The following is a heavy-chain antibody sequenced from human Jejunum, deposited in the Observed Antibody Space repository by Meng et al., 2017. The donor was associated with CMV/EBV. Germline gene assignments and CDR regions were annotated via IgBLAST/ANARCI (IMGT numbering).Heavy chain of an antibody. CDR3: ARGWRRVRFDFEYFQH. D-gene: IGHD3-3*01. Sequence: SIGGSTSYWGWIRQPPGKNLEWIGSIYYSGYTYYNPSLKSRVTISVDTSKNQFSLKVTSVTAADTAVYYCARGWRRVRFDFEYFQHWGQGTLVTVSS. CDR1: SIGGSTSY. J-gene: IGHJ1*01. V-gene: IGHV4-39*07. CDR2: IYYSGYT.